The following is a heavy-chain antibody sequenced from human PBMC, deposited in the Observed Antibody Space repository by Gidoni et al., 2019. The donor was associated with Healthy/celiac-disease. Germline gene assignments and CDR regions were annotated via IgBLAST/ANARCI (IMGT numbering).Heavy chain of an antibody. J-gene: IGHJ4*02. V-gene: IGHV3-33*01. CDR3: ARDLTGSLDY. CDR2: IWYDGSNK. Sequence: QVQLVESGGGVVQPGRSLRLSCAASGFTFRSYGMHWVRQAPGKGLVWVAVIWYDGSNKYYADSVKGRFTISRDNSKNTLYLQMNSLRAEDTAVYYCARDLTGSLDYWGQGTLVTVSS. D-gene: IGHD3-10*01. CDR1: GFTFRSYG.